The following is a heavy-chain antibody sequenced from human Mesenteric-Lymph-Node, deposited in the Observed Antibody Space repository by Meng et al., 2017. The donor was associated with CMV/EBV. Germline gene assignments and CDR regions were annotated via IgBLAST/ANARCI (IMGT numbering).Heavy chain of an antibody. CDR1: GFTFSSYA. J-gene: IGHJ5*02. D-gene: IGHD2-2*01. V-gene: IGHV3-30-3*01. CDR2: ISYDGSNK. CDR3: AKVLPPYVVVPAAIYFDP. Sequence: GGSLRLSCAASGFTFSSYAMHWVRQAPGKGLEWVAVISYDGSNKYYADSVKGRFTISRDNSKNTLYLQMNSLRAEDTAVYYCAKVLPPYVVVPAAIYFDPWGQGTLVTVSS.